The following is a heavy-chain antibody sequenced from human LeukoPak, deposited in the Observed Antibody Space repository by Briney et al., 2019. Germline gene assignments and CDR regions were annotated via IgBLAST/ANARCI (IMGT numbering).Heavy chain of an antibody. CDR1: GGSFSGYY. CDR3: ARRYCSSTSCYANWFDP. J-gene: IGHJ5*02. CDR2: INHSGST. D-gene: IGHD2-2*01. V-gene: IGHV4-34*01. Sequence: NPSETLSLTCAVYGGSFSGYYWSWIRQPPGKGLEWIGEINHSGSTNYNPSLKSRVTISVDTSKNQFSLKLSSVTAADTAVYYCARRYCSSTSCYANWFDPWGQGTLVTVSS.